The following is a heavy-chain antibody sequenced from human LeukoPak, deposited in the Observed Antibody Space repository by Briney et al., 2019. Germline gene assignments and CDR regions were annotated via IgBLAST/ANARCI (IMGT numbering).Heavy chain of an antibody. D-gene: IGHD6-6*01. V-gene: IGHV3-23*01. Sequence: GGSLRLSCAASGFTFSSYAMNWVRQAPGKGLEWVSGISNSGGSTYYADSVKGRFTISRDNSKNTLYLQMNSLRAEDTAVYYCAKETSSSFDYRGQGTLVTVSS. J-gene: IGHJ4*02. CDR1: GFTFSSYA. CDR2: ISNSGGST. CDR3: AKETSSSFDY.